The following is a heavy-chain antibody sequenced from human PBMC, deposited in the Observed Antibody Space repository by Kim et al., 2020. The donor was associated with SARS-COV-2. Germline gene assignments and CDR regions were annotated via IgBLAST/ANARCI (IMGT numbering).Heavy chain of an antibody. J-gene: IGHJ6*02. Sequence: GGSLRLSCAASGFTFSSYSMNWVRQAPGKGLEWVSYISSSSSTIYYADSVKGRFTISRDNAKNSLYLQMNSLRDEDTAVYYCARDRLHCSGGSCYSNYYGMDVWGQGTTVTVSS. D-gene: IGHD2-15*01. CDR3: ARDRLHCSGGSCYSNYYGMDV. CDR2: ISSSSSTI. V-gene: IGHV3-48*02. CDR1: GFTFSSYS.